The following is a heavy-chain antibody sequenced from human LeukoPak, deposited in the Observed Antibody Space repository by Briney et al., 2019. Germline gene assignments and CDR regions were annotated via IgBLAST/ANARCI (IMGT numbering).Heavy chain of an antibody. CDR1: GYIFTPHH. D-gene: IGHD5-24*01. J-gene: IGHJ4*02. CDR3: AMSVEMPPIPSFDY. CDR2: VSAANNP. Sequence: ASVKVSCKTSGYIFTPHHIHWMRQAPGQGLELLGWVSAANNPEYSQKFQGRVVITRHASAPTSYLELHSLRSEDTAVYYCAMSVEMPPIPSFDYWGQGTLVTVSS. V-gene: IGHV1-3*01.